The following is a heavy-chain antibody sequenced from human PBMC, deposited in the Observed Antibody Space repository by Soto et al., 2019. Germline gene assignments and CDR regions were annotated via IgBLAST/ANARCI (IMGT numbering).Heavy chain of an antibody. D-gene: IGHD3-9*01. Sequence: PGGSLRLSCAASGFTVSSNYMSWVRQAPGKGLEWVSVIYSGGSTYYADSVKGRFTISRHNSKNTLYLQMNSLRAEDTAVYYCAREKRDYDILTGYYSDYYYYYMAVWGKGTTVTVSS. CDR2: IYSGGST. J-gene: IGHJ6*03. CDR1: GFTVSSNY. CDR3: AREKRDYDILTGYYSDYYYYYMAV. V-gene: IGHV3-53*04.